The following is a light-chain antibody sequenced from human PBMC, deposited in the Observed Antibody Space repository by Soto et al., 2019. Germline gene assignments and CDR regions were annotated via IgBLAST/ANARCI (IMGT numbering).Light chain of an antibody. J-gene: IGLJ3*02. V-gene: IGLV1-44*01. CDR2: SHD. Sequence: QSVVTQPLSASQTPGQGVTISCSGTRSNVGRNSVGWYHHVPGTAPKLLIYSHDQRPSGVPDRISGSRSGSSASLAISGLQPEDEGFYYCAAWDDSLNAWVFGGGTQLTVL. CDR1: RSNVGRNS. CDR3: AAWDDSLNAWV.